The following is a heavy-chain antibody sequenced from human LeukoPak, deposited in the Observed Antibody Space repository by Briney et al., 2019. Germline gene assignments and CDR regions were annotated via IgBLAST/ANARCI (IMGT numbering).Heavy chain of an antibody. Sequence: PSETLSLTCTVSGGSISSSSYYWGWIRQPPGKGLEWIGSIYYSGSTYCKPPLKSRVTISVDTSKNQFSLKLSSVTAADTAVYYCARGQRDSSGYYLHYYYYYMDVWGKGTTVTVSS. CDR1: GGSISSSSYY. J-gene: IGHJ6*03. D-gene: IGHD3-22*01. CDR2: IYYSGST. V-gene: IGHV4-39*07. CDR3: ARGQRDSSGYYLHYYYYYMDV.